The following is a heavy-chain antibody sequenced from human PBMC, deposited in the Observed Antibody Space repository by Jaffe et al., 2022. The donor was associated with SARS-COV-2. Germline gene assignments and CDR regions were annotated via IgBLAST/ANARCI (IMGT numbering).Heavy chain of an antibody. CDR2: IFKSGIT. V-gene: IGHV4-61*02. J-gene: IGHJ3*02. Sequence: QVRLQESGPGLVKPSQTLSLTCTVSGGSINSGSYYWSWIRQPAGKELEWIGRIFKSGITTYNPSLKSRVSISLDTSRNQFSLKLSSVTAADTAVYYCVRDLGPSDAFDIWGQGAMVTVSS. CDR3: VRDLGPSDAFDI. D-gene: IGHD7-27*01. CDR1: GGSINSGSYY.